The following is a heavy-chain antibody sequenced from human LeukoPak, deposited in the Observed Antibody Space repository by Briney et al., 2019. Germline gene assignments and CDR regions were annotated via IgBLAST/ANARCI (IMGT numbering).Heavy chain of an antibody. CDR1: GGSINSPSDF. V-gene: IGHV4-39*01. Sequence: PSETLSLTCTVSGGSINSPSDFWAWIRQSPGKGLEWIGNIHYSGDTYHNPSLKSRVTISVDTSKNQFSLKLSSVTAADTAVYYCARLLPVHRFGSGYGDYWGQGTLVTVSS. CDR3: ARLLPVHRFGSGYGDY. CDR2: IHYSGDT. D-gene: IGHD3-22*01. J-gene: IGHJ4*02.